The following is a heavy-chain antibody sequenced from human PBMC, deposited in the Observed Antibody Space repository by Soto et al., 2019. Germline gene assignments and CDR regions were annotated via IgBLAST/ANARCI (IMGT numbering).Heavy chain of an antibody. CDR1: GGTFSSYA. D-gene: IGHD3-10*01. CDR2: IIPIFGTA. V-gene: IGHV1-69*06. CDR3: ARDRDREGYLDY. Sequence: QVQLVQSGAEVKKPGSSVKVSCKASGGTFSSYAISWVRQAPGQGLEWMGGIIPIFGTANDAQKFQGRVTITSDKSTITAYMELSSLRSDDTAVYYCARDRDREGYLDYWGQGTLVTVSS. J-gene: IGHJ4*02.